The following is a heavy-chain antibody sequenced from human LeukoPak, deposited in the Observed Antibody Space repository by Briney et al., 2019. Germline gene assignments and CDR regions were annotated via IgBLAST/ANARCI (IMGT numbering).Heavy chain of an antibody. CDR3: ARDVFGLDY. J-gene: IGHJ4*02. D-gene: IGHD3-10*01. V-gene: IGHV4-38-2*02. CDR2: IFQSGST. CDR1: GYSISGGYY. Sequence: SETLSLTCTVSGYSISGGYYWGWIRQPPEKGLEWIGNIFQSGSTYYNPSLKSRVTISVDTSKNQFSLKLSSVTAADTAVYYCARDVFGLDYWGQGTLVTVSS.